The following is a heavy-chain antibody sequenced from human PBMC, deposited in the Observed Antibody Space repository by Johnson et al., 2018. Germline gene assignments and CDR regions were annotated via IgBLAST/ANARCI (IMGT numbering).Heavy chain of an antibody. CDR1: GDSIGNHY. V-gene: IGHV4-59*11. Sequence: QVQLQESGPRLVEPSENLSLTCTVSGDSIGNHYWNWIRQTPGKGLEWIGHIYSAGTTNYNPSLKSRVTISMDTSKNQFFLSLMSVSDGDTAVSYWAGDVCGADCCLPYHMDVWGQGTTVTVSS. D-gene: IGHD2-21*02. CDR3: AGDVCGADCCLPYHMDV. CDR2: IYSAGTT. J-gene: IGHJ6*03.